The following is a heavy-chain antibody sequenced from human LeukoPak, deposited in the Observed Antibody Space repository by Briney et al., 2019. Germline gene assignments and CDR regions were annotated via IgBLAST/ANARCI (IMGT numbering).Heavy chain of an antibody. Sequence: ASVKVSCKASGYTFTSYDINWVRQATGQGLEWMGWMNPNSGNTGYAQNLQGRVTFISNTSATTAFMELSSLRSEDAAVYYCARDSGSGNNDYWGQGTLVTVSS. CDR2: MNPNSGNT. CDR3: ARDSGSGNNDY. CDR1: GYTFTSYD. J-gene: IGHJ4*02. D-gene: IGHD1-26*01. V-gene: IGHV1-8*01.